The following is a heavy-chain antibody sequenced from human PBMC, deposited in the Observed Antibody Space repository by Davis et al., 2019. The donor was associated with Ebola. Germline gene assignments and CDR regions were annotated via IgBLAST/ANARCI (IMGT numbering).Heavy chain of an antibody. D-gene: IGHD5-18*01. J-gene: IGHJ4*02. CDR2: IYYSGST. Sequence: MPSETLSLTCTVSGGSISSYYWSWIRQPPGKGLEWIGYIYYSGSTNYNPSLKSRVTISVDTSKNQFSLKLSSVTAADTAVYYCARGGYSYGSLDYWGQGTLVTVSS. V-gene: IGHV4-59*01. CDR3: ARGGYSYGSLDY. CDR1: GGSISSYY.